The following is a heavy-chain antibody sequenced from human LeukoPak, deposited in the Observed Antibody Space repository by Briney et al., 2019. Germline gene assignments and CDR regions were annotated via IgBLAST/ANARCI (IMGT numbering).Heavy chain of an antibody. CDR1: GFTFSSYG. CDR2: IWYDGSNK. Sequence: GGSLRLSCAASGFTFSSYGMHWVRQAPGKGLEWVAVIWYDGSNKYYADSVKGRFTISRDNSKNTLYLQMNSLRAEDTAVYYCARPYDYGDYVGFSNYYYGMDVWGKGTTVTVSS. CDR3: ARPYDYGDYVGFSNYYYGMDV. J-gene: IGHJ6*04. D-gene: IGHD4-17*01. V-gene: IGHV3-33*01.